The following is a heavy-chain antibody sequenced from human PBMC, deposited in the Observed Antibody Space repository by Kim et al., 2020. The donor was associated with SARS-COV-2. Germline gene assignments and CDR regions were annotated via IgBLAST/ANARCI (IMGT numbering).Heavy chain of an antibody. V-gene: IGHV3-23*01. J-gene: IGHJ4*02. D-gene: IGHD6-13*01. CDR3: AKDERYSSSPPDY. Sequence: YADSVKSRFTISRDNSKNTLYLQMNSLRAEDTAVYYCAKDERYSSSPPDYWGQGTLVTVSS.